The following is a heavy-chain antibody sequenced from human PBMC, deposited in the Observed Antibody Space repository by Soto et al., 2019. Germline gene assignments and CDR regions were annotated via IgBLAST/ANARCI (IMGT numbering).Heavy chain of an antibody. CDR3: ARRYCSSTSCYRGWFDP. CDR2: IIPIFGTA. CDR1: GGTFSSYA. D-gene: IGHD2-2*01. Sequence: QVQLVQSGAEVKKPGSSVKVSCKASGGTFSSYAISWVRQAPGQGLEWMGGIIPIFGTANYAQKFQGRVTITEDESTSTAYMELSSLRSEDTAVYYCARRYCSSTSCYRGWFDPWGQGTLVTVSS. J-gene: IGHJ5*02. V-gene: IGHV1-69*01.